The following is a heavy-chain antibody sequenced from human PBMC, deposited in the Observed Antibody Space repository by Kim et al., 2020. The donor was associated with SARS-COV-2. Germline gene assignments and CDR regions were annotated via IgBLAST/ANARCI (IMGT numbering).Heavy chain of an antibody. Sequence: GWSLRLSCAASGFTFSSYEMNWVRQAPGKGLEWVSYISSSGSTIYYADSVKGRFTISRDNAKNSLYLQMNSLRAEDTAVYYCARAPIQLWFRADAFDIWGQGTMVTVSS. CDR3: ARAPIQLWFRADAFDI. CDR1: GFTFSSYE. J-gene: IGHJ3*02. CDR2: ISSSGSTI. V-gene: IGHV3-48*03. D-gene: IGHD5-18*01.